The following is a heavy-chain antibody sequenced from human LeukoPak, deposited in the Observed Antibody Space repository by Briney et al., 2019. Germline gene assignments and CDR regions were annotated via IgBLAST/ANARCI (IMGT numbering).Heavy chain of an antibody. CDR3: ARDSTTVTTDY. CDR1: GFTVSSNY. J-gene: IGHJ4*02. Sequence: GGSLRLSCAASGFTVSSNYLSWVRQAPGKGLEWVSVIYSGGSTYYADSVKGRFTISRDTSKNTLYLQMNSLRAEDTAVYYCARDSTTVTTDYWGQGTLVTVSS. CDR2: IYSGGST. V-gene: IGHV3-53*01. D-gene: IGHD4-17*01.